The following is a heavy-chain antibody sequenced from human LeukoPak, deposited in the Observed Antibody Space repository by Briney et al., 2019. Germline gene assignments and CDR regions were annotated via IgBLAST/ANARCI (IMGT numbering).Heavy chain of an antibody. CDR3: ARDSSSWPNWFDP. V-gene: IGHV4-59*12. CDR1: GGSITSYY. D-gene: IGHD6-13*01. J-gene: IGHJ5*02. CDR2: IYYSGSN. Sequence: SETLSLTCTVSGGSITSYYWSWIRQPPGKGLEWIGYIYYSGSNNYNPSLKSRVTMSVDTSKNQFSLKLSSVTAADTAVYYCARDSSSWPNWFDPWGQGTLVTVSS.